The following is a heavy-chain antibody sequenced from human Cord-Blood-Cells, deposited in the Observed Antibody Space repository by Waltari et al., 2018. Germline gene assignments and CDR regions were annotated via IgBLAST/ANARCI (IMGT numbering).Heavy chain of an antibody. Sequence: QVQLVESGGGVVQPGRSLRLSCAASGFTFSSYAMHWFRQAPGKGLEWVAVISYDGSNKYYADSVKGRFTISRDNSKNTLYLQMNSLRAEDTAVYYCARVAFVDYWGQGTLVTVSS. CDR2: ISYDGSNK. V-gene: IGHV3-30-3*01. CDR1: GFTFSSYA. CDR3: ARVAFVDY. J-gene: IGHJ4*02. D-gene: IGHD3-16*01.